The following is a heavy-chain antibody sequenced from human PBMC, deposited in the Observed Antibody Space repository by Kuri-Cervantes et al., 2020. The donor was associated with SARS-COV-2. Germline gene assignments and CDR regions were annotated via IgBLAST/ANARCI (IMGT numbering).Heavy chain of an antibody. CDR2: ISGSGGST. CDR3: ARPAVAVHLFDY. CDR1: GFTFSSYA. V-gene: IGHV3-23*01. J-gene: IGHJ4*02. Sequence: GESLKISCAASGFTFSSYAMSWVRQAPGKGLEWVSVISGSGGSTYYADSVKGRFTISRDNSKNTLYLQMNSLRAEDTAVYYCARPAVAVHLFDYWGQGTLVTCYS. D-gene: IGHD6-19*01.